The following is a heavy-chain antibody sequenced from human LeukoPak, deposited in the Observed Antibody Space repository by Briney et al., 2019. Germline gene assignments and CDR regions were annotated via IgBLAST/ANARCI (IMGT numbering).Heavy chain of an antibody. D-gene: IGHD3-22*01. CDR1: GFSFSSYS. V-gene: IGHV3-21*01. CDR2: ISRGSCYI. CDR3: ATSYFYDSSGYLGYFDY. J-gene: IGHJ4*02. Sequence: GVAVRLSCAASGFSFSSYSMNWVRQAPGKGLEWVSSISRGSCYIYYADSVKGRFTISRDNAKRSLYLQMNSLRAEDTAVYYCATSYFYDSSGYLGYFDYWGQGSLVTV.